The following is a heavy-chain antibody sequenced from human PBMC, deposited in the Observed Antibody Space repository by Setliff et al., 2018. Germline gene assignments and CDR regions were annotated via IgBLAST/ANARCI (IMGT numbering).Heavy chain of an antibody. D-gene: IGHD1-1*01. CDR2: IYSGGTT. CDR3: ARTGTYRYFDY. Sequence: SETLSLTCKVSGDSMNSGVYYWAWIRQPPGKGLEWIGRIYSGGTTHYSSSLKSRVTISVDTSKSQFSLRLNSVTAADTAVYYCARTGTYRYFDYWGRGTLVTVS. J-gene: IGHJ4*02. V-gene: IGHV4-39*01. CDR1: GDSMNSGVYY.